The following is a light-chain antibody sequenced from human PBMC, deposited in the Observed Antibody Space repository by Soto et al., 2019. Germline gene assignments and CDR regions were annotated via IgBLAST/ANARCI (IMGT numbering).Light chain of an antibody. CDR3: QSSGSCPSAI. CDR2: GNS. J-gene: IGLJ1*01. Sequence: QSVLTQPPSVSGAPGQRVTISCTGSSSNIGAGYDVHWYQQLPGTAPKLLIYGNSNRPSGVPDRFSGSKSGTSASLAITGLQADDEADYYRQSSGSCPSAIFGTGTKV. CDR1: SSNIGAGYD. V-gene: IGLV1-40*01.